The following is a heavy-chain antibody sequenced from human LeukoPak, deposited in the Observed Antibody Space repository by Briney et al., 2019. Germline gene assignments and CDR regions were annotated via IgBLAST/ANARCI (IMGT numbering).Heavy chain of an antibody. CDR1: GFTFSSYE. CDR2: ISSSGSTI. D-gene: IGHD3-9*01. V-gene: IGHV3-48*03. J-gene: IGHJ4*02. CDR3: ARRGAVSGRAFDL. Sequence: GGSLRLSCAASGFTFSSYEMNWVRQAPGKGLEWVSYISSSGSTIYYADSVKGRFTISRDNAKNSLYLQMNSLRAEDTAVYYCARRGAVSGRAFDLWGQGTLVTVSS.